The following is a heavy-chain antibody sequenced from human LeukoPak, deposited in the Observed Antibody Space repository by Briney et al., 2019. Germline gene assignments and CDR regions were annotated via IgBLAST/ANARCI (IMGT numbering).Heavy chain of an antibody. CDR2: ISGSGGST. CDR1: GFTFRSSV. V-gene: IGHV3-23*01. Sequence: GGSLRLSCAASGFTFRSSVMSWVREAPGKGLEWVSAISGSGGSTYYAGSVKGRFTISRDNSKNTLYLQMNSLRAEDTAVYYCAKGRGAFDIWGQGTMVTVSS. CDR3: AKGRGAFDI. J-gene: IGHJ3*02.